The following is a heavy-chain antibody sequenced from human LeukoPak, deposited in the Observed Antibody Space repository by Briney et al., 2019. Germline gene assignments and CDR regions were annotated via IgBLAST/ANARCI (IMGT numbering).Heavy chain of an antibody. J-gene: IGHJ4*02. D-gene: IGHD6-13*01. V-gene: IGHV3-21*04. CDR2: ISSSSSYI. CDR1: GFTFSSYS. CDR3: AKEYYSSSWFDFDY. Sequence: PGGSLRLSCAASGFTFSSYSMNWVRQAPGKGLEWVSSISSSSSYIYYADSVKGRFTISRDNAKNSLYLQMNSLRTEDTALYYCAKEYYSSSWFDFDYWGQGTLVTVSS.